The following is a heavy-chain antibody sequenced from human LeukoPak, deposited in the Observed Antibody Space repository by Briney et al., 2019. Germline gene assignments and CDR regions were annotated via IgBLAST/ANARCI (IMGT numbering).Heavy chain of an antibody. J-gene: IGHJ4*02. CDR1: GYSFTSYW. Sequence: GESLKISCKGSGYSFTSYWISWVRQMPGKGLEWMGRIDPSDSYTNYSPSFQGHVTIPADKSISTAYLQWSSLKASDTAMYYCARQRYCSSTSCYDFDYWGQGTLVTVSS. CDR2: IDPSDSYT. V-gene: IGHV5-10-1*01. CDR3: ARQRYCSSTSCYDFDY. D-gene: IGHD2-2*01.